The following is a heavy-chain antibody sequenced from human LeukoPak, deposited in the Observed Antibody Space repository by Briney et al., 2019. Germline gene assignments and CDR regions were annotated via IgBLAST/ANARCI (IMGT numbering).Heavy chain of an antibody. Sequence: SVKVSCKASGYTFTSYAISWVRQAPGQGLEWMGGIIPIFGTANYAQKFQGRVTITADESTSTAYMELSSLRSEDTAVYYCVHIVVVPAANDYWGQGTLVTVSS. CDR2: IIPIFGTA. J-gene: IGHJ4*02. D-gene: IGHD2-2*01. V-gene: IGHV1-69*13. CDR1: GYTFTSYA. CDR3: VHIVVVPAANDY.